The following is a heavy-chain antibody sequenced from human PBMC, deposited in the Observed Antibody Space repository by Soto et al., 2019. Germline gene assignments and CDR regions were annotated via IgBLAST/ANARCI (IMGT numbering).Heavy chain of an antibody. Sequence: GGSLRFSCAASGFSFSSYWMSWVRQAPGKGLEWVANMKEDGSEINYVDSVKGRFTISRDNAKNSLFLQMNSLRVEDTAVYYCAKDRGYSTFDIWGQGTMVTVSS. D-gene: IGHD1-26*01. V-gene: IGHV3-7*01. CDR3: AKDRGYSTFDI. CDR2: MKEDGSEI. CDR1: GFSFSSYW. J-gene: IGHJ3*02.